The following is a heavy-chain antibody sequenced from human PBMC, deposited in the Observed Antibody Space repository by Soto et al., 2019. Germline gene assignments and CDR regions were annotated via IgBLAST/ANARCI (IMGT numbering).Heavy chain of an antibody. CDR1: DFTVNNYS. V-gene: IGHV3-23*01. Sequence: GCLRLSCAASDFTVNNYSMTWVRQTPGKGLEWVAGISGPVGRTYYADSVKGRFTISRDNSKNTLFLQMNGLRGEDTAVYYCAKVESYDFWGGYDYYDYSHYGMDVWGQGTTVTVSS. J-gene: IGHJ6*02. CDR3: AKVESYDFWGGYDYYDYSHYGMDV. CDR2: ISGPVGRT. D-gene: IGHD3-3*01.